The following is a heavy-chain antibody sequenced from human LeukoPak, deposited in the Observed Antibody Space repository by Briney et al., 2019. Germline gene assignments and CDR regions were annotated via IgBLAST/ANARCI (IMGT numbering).Heavy chain of an antibody. V-gene: IGHV3-53*01. CDR2: IYSDGNT. Sequence: GGSLRLSCAASGFTVSSNYMSWVRQAPGKGLEWVSVIYSDGNTYYADSVKGRFTISRDNSKNTLYLQMNSLRAEDTAVYFCAMVRGVSQLRYFDYWGQGTLVTVSS. D-gene: IGHD3-10*01. J-gene: IGHJ4*02. CDR3: AMVRGVSQLRYFDY. CDR1: GFTVSSNY.